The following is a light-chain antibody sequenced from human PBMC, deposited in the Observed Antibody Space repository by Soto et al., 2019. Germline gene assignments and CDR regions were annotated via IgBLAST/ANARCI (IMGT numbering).Light chain of an antibody. J-gene: IGLJ2*01. CDR1: TGAVTSGHY. CDR3: LLSYSGARLVV. CDR2: DTS. V-gene: IGLV7-46*01. Sequence: QAVVTQEPSLTVSPGGTVTLTCGSSTGAVTSGHYPYWFQQKPGQAPRTLIYDTSNKHSWTPARFSGSLLGGKAALTLSCAQPEDEAEYYCLLSYSGARLVVFGGGTKLTVL.